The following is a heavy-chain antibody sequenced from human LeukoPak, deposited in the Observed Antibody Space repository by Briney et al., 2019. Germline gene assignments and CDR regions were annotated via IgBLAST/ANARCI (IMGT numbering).Heavy chain of an antibody. CDR1: GYRFTTYW. V-gene: IGHV5-51*01. CDR2: IQPADSQT. CDR3: ARRLRTGGFDI. Sequence: GESLKISCMGSGYRFTTYWIDWVRQVPGKGLEWMGLIQPADSQTRYNPSFQGQVTLSDDKSINTAYLQWSSPRPSDTAIYYCARRLRTGGFDIWGQGTEVTVSS. J-gene: IGHJ3*02. D-gene: IGHD1-1*01.